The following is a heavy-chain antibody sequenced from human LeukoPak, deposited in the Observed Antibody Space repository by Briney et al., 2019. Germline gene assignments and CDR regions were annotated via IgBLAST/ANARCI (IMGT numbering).Heavy chain of an antibody. Sequence: SVKVSCKASGGTFSSYAISWVRQAPGQGLEWMGGIIPIFGTANYAQKFQGRVTITADESTSTDYMELSSLRSEDTAVYYCASNPGYSSYDAFDIWGQGTMVTVSS. J-gene: IGHJ3*02. V-gene: IGHV1-69*13. CDR2: IIPIFGTA. D-gene: IGHD6-13*01. CDR3: ASNPGYSSYDAFDI. CDR1: GGTFSSYA.